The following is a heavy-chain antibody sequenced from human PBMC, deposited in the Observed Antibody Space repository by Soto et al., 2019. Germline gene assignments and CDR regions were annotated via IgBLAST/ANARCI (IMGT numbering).Heavy chain of an antibody. CDR1: GGSISNFY. Sequence: PSETLSLTCTVSGGSISNFYWSWIRQPPGKGLEWIGYISYSGNTNYNPSLKSRASISVDTSKNQLSLILTSVTAADTAVYYCARAPMVLSRSYFDSWGQGTPVTVSS. J-gene: IGHJ4*02. V-gene: IGHV4-59*01. CDR2: ISYSGNT. D-gene: IGHD2-8*01. CDR3: ARAPMVLSRSYFDS.